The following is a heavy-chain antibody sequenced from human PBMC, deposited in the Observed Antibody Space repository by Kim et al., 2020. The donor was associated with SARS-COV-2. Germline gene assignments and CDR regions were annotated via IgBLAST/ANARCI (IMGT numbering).Heavy chain of an antibody. D-gene: IGHD6-19*01. V-gene: IGHV3-15*01. CDR1: GFTFSNDC. CDR3: TAGLIF. Sequence: GGSLRLSCAASGFTFSNDCMSWVRQAPGTGLEWVGRIKSKADSETRDYATHVTGRITISRDDSKNTLFLHMNSPKTEDTAVYYCTAGLIFWGQGTLVTVSS. CDR2: IKSKADSETR. J-gene: IGHJ4*02.